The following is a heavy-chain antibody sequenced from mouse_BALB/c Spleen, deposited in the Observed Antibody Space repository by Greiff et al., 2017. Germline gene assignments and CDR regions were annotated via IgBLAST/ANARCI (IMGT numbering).Heavy chain of an antibody. V-gene: IGHV2-6-4*01. Sequence: VHLVESGPGLVAPSQSLSITCTVSGFSLSRYSVHWVRQPPGKGLEWLGMIWGGGSTDYNSALKSRLSISKDNSKSQVFLKMNSLQTDDTAMYYCATPHYRYDWFAYWGQGTLVTVSA. D-gene: IGHD2-14*01. CDR2: IWGGGST. CDR3: ATPHYRYDWFAY. J-gene: IGHJ3*01. CDR1: GFSLSRYS.